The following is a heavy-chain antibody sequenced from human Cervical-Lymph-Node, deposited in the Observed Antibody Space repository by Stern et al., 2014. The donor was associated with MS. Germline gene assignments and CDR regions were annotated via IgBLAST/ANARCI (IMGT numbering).Heavy chain of an antibody. CDR3: ARERGRAGPAMADY. D-gene: IGHD5-18*01. CDR1: GYSFTGNY. CDR2: TNPNSGDS. Sequence: QVQLVQSGAEVKKPGASVKVSCKAAGYSFTGNYIHWLRQAPGQGLEWMGRTNPNSGDSNYALKFQGRVTMTRDTSISTAYMNLNRLGIDDTAVYYCARERGRAGPAMADYWGQGTLVIVSS. V-gene: IGHV1-2*06. J-gene: IGHJ4*02.